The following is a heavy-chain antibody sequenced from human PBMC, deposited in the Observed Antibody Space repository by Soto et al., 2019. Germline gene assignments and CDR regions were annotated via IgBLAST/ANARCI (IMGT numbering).Heavy chain of an antibody. CDR1: GFTFSSYA. CDR2: ISGSGGST. Sequence: PGGSLRLSCAASGFTFSSYAMSWVRQAPGKGLEWVSAISGSGGSTYYADSVKGRFTISRDNSKNTLYLQMNSLRAEDTAVYYWAKDCSSTAMPDYYYYYGMDVWGQGTTVTVSS. V-gene: IGHV3-23*01. D-gene: IGHD5-18*01. J-gene: IGHJ6*02. CDR3: AKDCSSTAMPDYYYYYGMDV.